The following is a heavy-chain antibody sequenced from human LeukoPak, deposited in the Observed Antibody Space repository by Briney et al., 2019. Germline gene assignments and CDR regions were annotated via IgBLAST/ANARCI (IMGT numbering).Heavy chain of an antibody. CDR3: ARRMIAVAGTGSWFDP. D-gene: IGHD6-19*01. CDR1: GYSFTSYW. Sequence: GESLKISCKGSGYSFTSYWIGWVRKMPGKGLEWMGIIYPGDSDTRYSPSFQGQVTISADKSISTAYLQWSSLKASDTAMYYCARRMIAVAGTGSWFDPWGQGTLVTVSS. J-gene: IGHJ5*02. V-gene: IGHV5-51*01. CDR2: IYPGDSDT.